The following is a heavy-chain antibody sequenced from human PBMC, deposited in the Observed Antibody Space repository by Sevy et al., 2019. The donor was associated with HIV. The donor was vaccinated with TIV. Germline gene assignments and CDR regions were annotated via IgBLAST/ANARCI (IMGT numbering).Heavy chain of an antibody. Sequence: GGSLRLSCAASGFTFSSYAMSWVRQAPGKGLEWVSDISGSGGSTYYADSVKGRFTISRDNSKNTLYLQMNSLRAEDTAVYYCAKRDGSSWYYFDYWGQGTLVTVSS. V-gene: IGHV3-23*01. CDR1: GFTFSSYA. CDR2: ISGSGGST. J-gene: IGHJ4*02. D-gene: IGHD6-13*01. CDR3: AKRDGSSWYYFDY.